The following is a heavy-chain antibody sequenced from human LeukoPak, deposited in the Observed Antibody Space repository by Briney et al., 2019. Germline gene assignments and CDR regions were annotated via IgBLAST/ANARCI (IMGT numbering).Heavy chain of an antibody. CDR1: GFTFSSYG. CDR2: IWYDGSNK. J-gene: IGHJ4*02. V-gene: IGHV3-33*01. CDR3: AREGGRSHTYYFDY. Sequence: GGSLRLSCAASGFTFSSYGMHRVRQAPGKGLEWVAVIWYDGSNKYYADSVKGRFTISRDNSKNTLYLQMNSLRAEDTAVYYCAREGGRSHTYYFDYWGQGTLVTVSS.